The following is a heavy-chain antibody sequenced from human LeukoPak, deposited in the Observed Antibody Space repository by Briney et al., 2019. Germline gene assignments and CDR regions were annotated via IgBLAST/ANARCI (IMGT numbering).Heavy chain of an antibody. CDR3: ARHDSSGPYNAFDI. CDR2: IYYRGST. V-gene: IGHV4-39*01. CDR1: GGSISSTSYY. D-gene: IGHD3-22*01. Sequence: SETLSLTCTVSGGSISSTSYYWGWIRQPPGKGLEWIGTIYYRGSTYYNPSLKSRVTISVDTSKNQSSLKLSSVTAADTAVYYCARHDSSGPYNAFDIWGQGTMVTVSS. J-gene: IGHJ3*02.